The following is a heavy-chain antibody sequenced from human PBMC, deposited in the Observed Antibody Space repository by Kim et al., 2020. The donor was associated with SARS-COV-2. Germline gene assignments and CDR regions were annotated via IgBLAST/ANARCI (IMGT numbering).Heavy chain of an antibody. Sequence: GGSLRLSCEASGFSISRYGLHWVRQAPGKGLEWVAVISYDGSSKFYEDSVKGRFNISRDNSKNTVYLQMNSVRVQDTAVYYCGKDLVSAAAGWFYHWGEG. CDR1: GFSISRYG. D-gene: IGHD2-2*01. J-gene: IGHJ5*02. V-gene: IGHV3-30*18. CDR2: ISYDGSSK. CDR3: GKDLVSAAAGWFYH.